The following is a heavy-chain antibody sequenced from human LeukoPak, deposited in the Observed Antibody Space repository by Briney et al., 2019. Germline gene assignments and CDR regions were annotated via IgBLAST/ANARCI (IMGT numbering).Heavy chain of an antibody. Sequence: PSETLSLTCTVSGGSISSYYWNWIRQPPGKGLEWIGYIYYSGSTNYNPSLKSRVTISVDTSKNQFSLKLSSATAADTAVYYCARENPYDYYDSSGHLGYWGQGTLVTVSS. D-gene: IGHD3-22*01. CDR2: IYYSGST. CDR3: ARENPYDYYDSSGHLGY. J-gene: IGHJ4*02. V-gene: IGHV4-59*12. CDR1: GGSISSYY.